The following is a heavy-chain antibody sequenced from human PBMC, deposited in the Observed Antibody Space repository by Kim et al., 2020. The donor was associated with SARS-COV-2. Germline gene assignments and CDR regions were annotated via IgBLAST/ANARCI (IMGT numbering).Heavy chain of an antibody. V-gene: IGHV4-34*01. Sequence: ETLSLTCAVYGGSFSGYYWSWIRQPPGKGLEWIGEINHSGSTNYNPSLKSRVTISVDTSKNQFSLKLSSVTAADTAVYYCARGSSTIFGVVSFSGYYYYMAVWGKGTTVTVSS. D-gene: IGHD3-3*01. CDR3: ARGSSTIFGVVSFSGYYYYMAV. CDR2: INHSGST. CDR1: GGSFSGYY. J-gene: IGHJ6*03.